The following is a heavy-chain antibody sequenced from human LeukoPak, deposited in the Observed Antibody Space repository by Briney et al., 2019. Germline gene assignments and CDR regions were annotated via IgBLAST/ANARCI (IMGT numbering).Heavy chain of an antibody. V-gene: IGHV3-30-3*01. Sequence: VQPGRSLRLSCAASGFTFSTYAMHWVRQGPGKGLEWVAVISYDGSNKYYADSVKGRLTISRDNSKNTLYLQMSSLSAEDTAVYYCARDLHYYVAMDVWGQGTTVTVSS. D-gene: IGHD3-10*02. CDR1: GFTFSTYA. CDR2: ISYDGSNK. CDR3: ARDLHYYVAMDV. J-gene: IGHJ6*02.